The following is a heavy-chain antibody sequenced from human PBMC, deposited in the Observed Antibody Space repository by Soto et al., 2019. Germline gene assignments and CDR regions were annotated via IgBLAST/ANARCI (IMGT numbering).Heavy chain of an antibody. CDR1: GFTLSGYW. J-gene: IGHJ6*02. D-gene: IGHD3-3*01. Sequence: EVQLVESGGGLVQPGGSLRLSCAASGFTLSGYWMHWVRQGPGKGLVWVSRINSDGSSISYADSVKGRFTISRDNAKNTLYRPMNSLRAEDTAVYYWARTTWSYGMDVWGQGTTVTVSS. CDR3: ARTTWSYGMDV. V-gene: IGHV3-74*01. CDR2: INSDGSSI.